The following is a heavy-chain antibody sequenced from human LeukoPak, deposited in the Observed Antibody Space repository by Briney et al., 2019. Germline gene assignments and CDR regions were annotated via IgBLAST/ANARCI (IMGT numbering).Heavy chain of an antibody. V-gene: IGHV3-7*01. CDR3: ARVLGRVTTLDY. CDR1: GFSFSGKL. J-gene: IGHJ4*02. D-gene: IGHD1/OR15-1a*01. Sequence: GGSLRVSCAASGFSFSGKLLSWVRQAPGKGLEWVATIFEDGITKYYDDSVRGRFTISRDNAENSLYLEMTSLRTEDTAVYYCARVLGRVTTLDYWGQGTLVTVSS. CDR2: IFEDGITK.